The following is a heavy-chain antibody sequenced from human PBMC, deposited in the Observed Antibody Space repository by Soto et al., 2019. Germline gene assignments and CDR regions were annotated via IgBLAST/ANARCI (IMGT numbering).Heavy chain of an antibody. Sequence: PSEALSLTCAVSGGSISSSNWWRWVRQPPGKGLEWIGEIYHSGSTNYNPSLKSLVTISVDKSKNQFSLKLSSVTAADTAVYYCARFDSSGYNRRLFDYWGQGTLVTVAS. CDR2: IYHSGST. CDR1: GGSISSSNW. V-gene: IGHV4-4*02. D-gene: IGHD3-22*01. CDR3: ARFDSSGYNRRLFDY. J-gene: IGHJ4*02.